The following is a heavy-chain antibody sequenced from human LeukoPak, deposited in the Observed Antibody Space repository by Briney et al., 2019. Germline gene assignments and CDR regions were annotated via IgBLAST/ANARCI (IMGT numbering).Heavy chain of an antibody. CDR2: IYYSGST. CDR3: AREKLQDYYYYYMDV. D-gene: IGHD1-26*01. CDR1: GGSISSHY. V-gene: IGHV4-59*11. J-gene: IGHJ6*03. Sequence: SETLSHTCTVSGGSISSHYWSWIRQPPGKGLEWIGYIYYSGSTNYNPSLKSRVTISVDTSKNQFSLKLSSVTAADTAVYYCAREKLQDYYYYYMDVWGKGTTVTVSS.